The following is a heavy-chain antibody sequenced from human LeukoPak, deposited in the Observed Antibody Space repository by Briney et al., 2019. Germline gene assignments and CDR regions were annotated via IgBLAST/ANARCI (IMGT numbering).Heavy chain of an antibody. CDR2: INPSGGST. V-gene: IGHV1-46*01. Sequence: GASVKVSCKASGYTFTSYYMHWVRQAPGQGLEWMGIINPSGGSTSYAQKFQGRVTMTRDMSTSTVYMELSSLRSEDTAVYCCARDQVTTVPYYYYYYMDVWGKGTTVTVSS. J-gene: IGHJ6*03. CDR1: GYTFTSYY. CDR3: ARDQVTTVPYYYYYYMDV. D-gene: IGHD4-11*01.